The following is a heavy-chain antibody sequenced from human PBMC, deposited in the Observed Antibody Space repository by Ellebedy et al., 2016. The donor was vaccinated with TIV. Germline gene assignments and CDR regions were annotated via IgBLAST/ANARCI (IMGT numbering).Heavy chain of an antibody. Sequence: PGGSLRLSCIGSGFIFGDYAMNWVRQAPGKGLEWVGFTRSKTYGGTTEYSASVKGRFAISRDDSKSIAYLQMKSLQAEDTAVYYFTRKLSPDYEILTGSSFYYGLDVWGQGTTVTVSS. J-gene: IGHJ6*02. D-gene: IGHD3-9*01. CDR1: GFIFGDYA. CDR3: TRKLSPDYEILTGSSFYYGLDV. V-gene: IGHV3-49*04. CDR2: TRSKTYGGTT.